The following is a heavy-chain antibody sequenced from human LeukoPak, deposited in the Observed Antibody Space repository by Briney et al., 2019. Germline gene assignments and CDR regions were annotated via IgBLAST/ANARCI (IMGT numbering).Heavy chain of an antibody. CDR1: GGSISSYY. V-gene: IGHV4-59*08. D-gene: IGHD3-3*01. J-gene: IGHJ5*02. CDR2: IYYSRST. Sequence: SGTLSLTCTVSGGSISSYYWSWIRQPPGKGLEWIGYIYYSRSTNYNPSLKSGVTISVDTSKNQFSLKLSSVTAEDTAVYYCASAAYYDYWSGYHNWFDPWGQGTLVTVSS. CDR3: ASAAYYDYWSGYHNWFDP.